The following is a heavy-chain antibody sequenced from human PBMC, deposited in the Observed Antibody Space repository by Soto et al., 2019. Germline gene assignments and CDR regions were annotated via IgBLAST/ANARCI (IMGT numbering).Heavy chain of an antibody. CDR2: TIARFGSA. J-gene: IGHJ6*02. D-gene: IGHD3-16*01. Sequence: QVQLVQSGAEVKKPGSSVKVSCKASGGTFSSDFISWVRQAPGQRLDGVGGTIARFGSANFAQKFQGRVTITADRFTSTVYMELSSLTSEDTATYYCARDQGSDNYVYAGSQEPYGMDVWCQGATVTVSS. CDR3: ARDQGSDNYVYAGSQEPYGMDV. V-gene: IGHV1-69*06. CDR1: GGTFSSDF.